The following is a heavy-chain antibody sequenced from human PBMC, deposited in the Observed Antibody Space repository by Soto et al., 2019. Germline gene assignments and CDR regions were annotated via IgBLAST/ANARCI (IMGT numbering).Heavy chain of an antibody. Sequence: QLQLQESGPGLVKPSETLSLTCTVSGGSISSSSYYWGWIRQPPGKGLEWIGSIYYSGSTYYNPSLKRRVTISVDTSKNQFSLKLSSVTAADTAVYYCARQEYSYYYGMDVWGQGTTVTVSS. CDR1: GGSISSSSYY. V-gene: IGHV4-39*01. J-gene: IGHJ6*02. CDR2: IYYSGST. CDR3: ARQEYSYYYGMDV.